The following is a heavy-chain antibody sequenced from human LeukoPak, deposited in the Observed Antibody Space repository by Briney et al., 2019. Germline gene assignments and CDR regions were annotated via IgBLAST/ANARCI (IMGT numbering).Heavy chain of an antibody. J-gene: IGHJ4*02. CDR1: GFTFSSYG. D-gene: IGHD3-22*01. Sequence: GGSLRLSCAASGFTFSSYGMNWVRQAPGKGLEWVSSISSSSSYIYYADSVKGRFTISRDNAKNSLYLQMNSLRAEDTAVYYCVLGGYDSRYLGFDYWGQGTLATVSS. V-gene: IGHV3-21*01. CDR2: ISSSSSYI. CDR3: VLGGYDSRYLGFDY.